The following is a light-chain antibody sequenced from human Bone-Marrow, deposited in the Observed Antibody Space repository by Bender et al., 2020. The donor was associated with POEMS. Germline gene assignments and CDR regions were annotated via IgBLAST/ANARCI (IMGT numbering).Light chain of an antibody. CDR1: SSDLGSYNL. J-gene: IGLJ2*01. CDR3: VAWDDTLNGWV. CDR2: DVT. V-gene: IGLV2-14*02. Sequence: QSALTQPASVSGSPGQSITISCTGTSSDLGSYNLVSWYQRRPGSAPQLLIYDVTKRPSGVSSRFSGSMSGTSASLAISGLHSEDEADYYCVAWDDTLNGWVFGGGTKLTVL.